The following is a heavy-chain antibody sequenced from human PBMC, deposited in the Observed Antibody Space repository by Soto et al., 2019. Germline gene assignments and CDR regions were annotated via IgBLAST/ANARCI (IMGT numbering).Heavy chain of an antibody. D-gene: IGHD6-13*01. Sequence: SETLSLTCTVSGGSISSYYWSWIRPPAGKGLEWIGRIYTSGSTNYNPSLKSRVTMSVDTSKNQFSLKLSSVTAEDTAVYYAARGADYGSRSRPDYWRQGTLGIFAS. CDR3: ARGADYGSRSRPDY. J-gene: IGHJ4*02. CDR2: IYTSGST. CDR1: GGSISSYY. V-gene: IGHV4-4*07.